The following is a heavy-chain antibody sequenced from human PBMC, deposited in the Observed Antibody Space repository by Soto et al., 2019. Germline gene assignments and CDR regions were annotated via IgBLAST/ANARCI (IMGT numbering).Heavy chain of an antibody. CDR2: ISGGGENT. J-gene: IGHJ4*02. CDR1: GFTFSDYG. CDR3: TKGRYYHATTAHFQF. V-gene: IGHV3-23*01. D-gene: IGHD1-26*01. Sequence: TGGSLRLSCAASGFTFSDYGINWVRQAPGKGLEWVAVISGGGENTHYGDSVKGRFTISRDNSKNTLYLQMNSLRAEDTALYYCTKGRYYHATTAHFQFWGQGTLVTVSS.